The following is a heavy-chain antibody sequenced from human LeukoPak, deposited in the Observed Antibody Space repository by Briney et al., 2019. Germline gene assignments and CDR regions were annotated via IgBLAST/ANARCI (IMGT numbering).Heavy chain of an antibody. V-gene: IGHV3-23*01. CDR1: GFTFSIHG. D-gene: IGHD5-24*01. CDR2: ISPGADIT. CDR3: AKDCGWLHFCS. Sequence: PGGTLRLSCAASGFTFSIHGMNWVRQAPGKGLEWVSGISPGADITYYAESAKGRFTISRDNSKNTLYLQINTLRAEDTAIYYCAKDCGWLHFCSWGQGTLVTVSS. J-gene: IGHJ5*02.